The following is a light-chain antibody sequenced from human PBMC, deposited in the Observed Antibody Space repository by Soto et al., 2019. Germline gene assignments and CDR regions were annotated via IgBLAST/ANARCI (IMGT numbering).Light chain of an antibody. CDR3: QQYGSSPT. Sequence: EIVLTQSPGTLSLSPGEIATLSFSATESVSSRYLAWYQQKPGQAPRLLIYGASSRATGIPDRFSGSRSGTDFTLTIDRLEPKDFAVYYCQQYGSSPTFGQGTKVDIK. V-gene: IGKV3-20*01. CDR1: ESVSSRY. J-gene: IGKJ1*01. CDR2: GAS.